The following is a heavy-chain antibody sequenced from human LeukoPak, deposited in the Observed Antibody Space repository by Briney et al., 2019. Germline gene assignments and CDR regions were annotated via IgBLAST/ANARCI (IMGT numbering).Heavy chain of an antibody. CDR1: GFTFSSCW. J-gene: IGHJ4*02. Sequence: GGSLRLSCEASGFTFSSCWMTWVRQAPGKGLEWVANIKQDGSEKSYVDSVKGRFTISRDNAKNSLYLQMSSLRAEDTAVYYCARGPYYSDPVDRGIYWALWDWGQGTLVTVSS. CDR2: IKQDGSEK. D-gene: IGHD3-22*01. V-gene: IGHV3-7*01. CDR3: ARGPYYSDPVDRGIYWALWD.